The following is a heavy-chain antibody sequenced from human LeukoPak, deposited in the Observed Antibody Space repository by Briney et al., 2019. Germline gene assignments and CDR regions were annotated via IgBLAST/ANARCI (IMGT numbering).Heavy chain of an antibody. CDR1: GFTFSNYA. V-gene: IGHV3-64*01. J-gene: IGHJ4*02. D-gene: IGHD5-12*01. CDR2: ISSNGGTT. CDR3: ARDGSGYSGGYLTNYDY. Sequence: GGSLRLSCAAFGFTFSNYAMHWVRQAPGKGLEYVSAISSNGGTTYYANSVRGRFTISRDNSKNTLYLQMGSLRAEDTAVYYCARDGSGYSGGYLTNYDYWGQGTLVTVSS.